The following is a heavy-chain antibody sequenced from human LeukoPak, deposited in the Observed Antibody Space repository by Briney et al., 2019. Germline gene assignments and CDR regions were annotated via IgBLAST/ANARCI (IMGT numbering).Heavy chain of an antibody. CDR1: GYSFTSYW. J-gene: IGHJ3*02. V-gene: IGHV5-51*01. CDR3: ARLYYYDSSGYKGRAFDI. D-gene: IGHD3-22*01. Sequence: GESLKISCKGSGYSFTSYWIGCVRQMPGKGLEWRGIIYPGDSDTRYSPSFQGQVTISADKSISTAYLQWSSLKASDTAMYYCARLYYYDSSGYKGRAFDIWGQGTMVTVSS. CDR2: IYPGDSDT.